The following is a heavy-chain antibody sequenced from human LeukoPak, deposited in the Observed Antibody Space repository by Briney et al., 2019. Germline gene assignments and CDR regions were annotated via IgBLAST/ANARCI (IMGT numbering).Heavy chain of an antibody. J-gene: IGHJ4*02. CDR1: GVSISSYY. D-gene: IGHD3-22*01. V-gene: IGHV4-59*01. CDR3: ARWYYDSSGYRYFDY. CDR2: INYSGST. Sequence: SETLSLTCTVSGVSISSYYWTWIQQPPGKGLEWIGNINYSGSTKYNPSLKSRVTISVDTSKNQFSLKLSSVTAADTAVYYCARWYYDSSGYRYFDYWGQGTLVTVSS.